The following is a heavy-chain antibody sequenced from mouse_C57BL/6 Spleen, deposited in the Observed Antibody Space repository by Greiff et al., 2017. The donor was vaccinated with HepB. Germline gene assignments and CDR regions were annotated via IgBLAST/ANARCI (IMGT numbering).Heavy chain of an antibody. D-gene: IGHD1-1*01. J-gene: IGHJ4*01. Sequence: QVQLKESGPGILQSSQTLSLTCSFSGFSLSTSGMGVSWIRQPSGKGLEWLAHIYWDDDKRYNPSLKSRLTISKDTSRNQVFLKITSVDTADTATYYCARSGGTTQNEAMDYWGQGTSVTVSS. V-gene: IGHV8-12*01. CDR2: IYWDDDK. CDR1: GFSLSTSGMG. CDR3: ARSGGTTQNEAMDY.